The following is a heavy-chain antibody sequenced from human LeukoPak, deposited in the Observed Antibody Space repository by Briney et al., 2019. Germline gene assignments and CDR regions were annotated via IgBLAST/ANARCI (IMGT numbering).Heavy chain of an antibody. V-gene: IGHV1-24*01. Sequence: ASVKVFCKVSGYTLPELSMHWVRQAPGKGLEWMGGFDPEDGETIYAQNFQGRVTMTEDTSTDTAYMELRSLRSEDSAVYYCANLLGSYCYFDYWGQGTLVTVSS. CDR3: ANLLGSYCYFDY. J-gene: IGHJ4*02. CDR1: GYTLPELS. CDR2: FDPEDGET. D-gene: IGHD1-26*01.